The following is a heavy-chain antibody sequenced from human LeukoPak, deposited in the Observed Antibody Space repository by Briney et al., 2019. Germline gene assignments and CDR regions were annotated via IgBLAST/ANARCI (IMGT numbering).Heavy chain of an antibody. D-gene: IGHD3-22*01. CDR3: ATAPDSSGYYAPLDH. J-gene: IGHJ4*02. CDR1: GFTFSNHA. CDR2: IAYDGNNK. V-gene: IGHV3-30*01. Sequence: GGSLRLSCAASGFTFSNHAMHWVRQAPGKGLEWVTVIAYDGNNKYYADSVKGRLTISRANSKNTLYLQMNSLRTEDTAVFYCATAPDSSGYYAPLDHWGQGTLVTVSS.